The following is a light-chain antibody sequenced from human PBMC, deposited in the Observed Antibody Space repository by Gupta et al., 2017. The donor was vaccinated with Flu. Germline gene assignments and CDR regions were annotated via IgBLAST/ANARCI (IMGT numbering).Light chain of an antibody. V-gene: IGLV3-1*01. Sequence: SYELAQPPSVSVSPGQTASVTCSGDKLGDKFVSWYQQKPGQSPVVVIYDENRRPSGIPERLSGSNSGNTATLTISGTLAVDEADYFCQAWDDSTVVFGGGTKLTVL. CDR1: KLGDKF. CDR2: DEN. J-gene: IGLJ2*01. CDR3: QAWDDSTVV.